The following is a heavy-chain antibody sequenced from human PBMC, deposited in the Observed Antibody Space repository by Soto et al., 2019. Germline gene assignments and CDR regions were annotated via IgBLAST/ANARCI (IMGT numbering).Heavy chain of an antibody. CDR1: GFTFSDYY. D-gene: IGHD5-18*01. CDR2: ISSSGSTI. Sequence: QVQLVESGGGLVKPGGSLRLSCAPSGFTFSDYYMSWIRQAPGKGLEWVSYISSSGSTIYYADSVKGRFTISRDNAKNSLYLQMNSLRAEDTAVYYCARRIQVTAMVTYYFDYWGQGTLVTVSS. V-gene: IGHV3-11*01. J-gene: IGHJ4*02. CDR3: ARRIQVTAMVTYYFDY.